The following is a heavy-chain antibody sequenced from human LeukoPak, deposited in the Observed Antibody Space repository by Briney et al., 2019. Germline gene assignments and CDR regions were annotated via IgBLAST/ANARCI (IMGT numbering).Heavy chain of an antibody. D-gene: IGHD2-2*01. Sequence: GGSLRLSCAASGFTLSDHYMDWVREALGKGLEWVGRTRKKANRYTTEYAASVKGEFTISRNYLKNSLYLQVNSLKPDDTAVYSCTRSVPYSAMDVWGQGTTVTASS. J-gene: IGHJ6*02. V-gene: IGHV3-72*01. CDR1: GFTLSDHY. CDR2: TRKKANRYTT. CDR3: TRSVPYSAMDV.